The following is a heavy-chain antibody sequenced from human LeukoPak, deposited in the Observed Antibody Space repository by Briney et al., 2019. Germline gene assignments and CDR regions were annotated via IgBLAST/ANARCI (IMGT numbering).Heavy chain of an antibody. CDR1: GYTFTSYY. J-gene: IGHJ4*02. Sequence: ASVKVSCKASGYTFTSYYIHWVRQAPGQGLEWMGVINPSGGSTSYAQKFQGRVSMTRDTSTSTVYMELSSLRSEDTAVYYCAREGIGTWGVFDYWGQGTLVTVSS. CDR3: AREGIGTWGVFDY. D-gene: IGHD1-7*01. V-gene: IGHV1-46*01. CDR2: INPSGGST.